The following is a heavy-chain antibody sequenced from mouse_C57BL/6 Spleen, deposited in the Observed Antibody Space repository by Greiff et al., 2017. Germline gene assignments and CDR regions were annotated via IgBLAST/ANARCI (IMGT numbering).Heavy chain of an antibody. D-gene: IGHD2-4*01. CDR3: ARSDDYDVAY. Sequence: QVQLKESGPELVKPGASVKISCKASGYAFSSSWMNWVKQRPGKGLEWIGRIYPGDGDTKYDGKFKGKATLTADTSSSTAYMQLSSLTSEDSAVYFCARSDDYDVAYWGQGTLVTVSA. CDR2: IYPGDGDT. V-gene: IGHV1-82*01. J-gene: IGHJ3*01. CDR1: GYAFSSSW.